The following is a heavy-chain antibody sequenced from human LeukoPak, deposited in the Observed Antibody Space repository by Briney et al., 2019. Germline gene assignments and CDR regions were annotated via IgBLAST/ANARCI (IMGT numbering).Heavy chain of an antibody. J-gene: IGHJ3*02. V-gene: IGHV1-2*02. CDR3: ARIMEYYDFTPRGFDI. CDR1: GFTFTNYD. Sequence: ASMKVSCKASGFTFTNYDINWVRQATGQGLEWMGWMNPDSGGTNYAQKFQDRVTMNRDTSITTAYMELSRLTSDDTAIYYCARIMEYYDFTPRGFDIWGQGTMVAVSS. CDR2: MNPDSGGT. D-gene: IGHD3/OR15-3a*01.